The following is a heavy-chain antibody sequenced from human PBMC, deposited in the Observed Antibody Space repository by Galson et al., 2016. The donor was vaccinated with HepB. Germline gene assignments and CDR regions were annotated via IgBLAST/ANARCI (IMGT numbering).Heavy chain of an antibody. J-gene: IGHJ3*02. V-gene: IGHV5-51*01. D-gene: IGHD3-10*01. CDR2: IYPGDSDT. CDR3: ARRSSDAFDI. Sequence: QSGAEVKKPGESLKISCEGSGYSFTSYWIGWVRQMPGKGLEWMGTIYPGDSDTRYSPSSQGQVTISADKSISAAYLQWNSLKASDTAIYYCARRSSDAFDIWGQETMVTVSS. CDR1: GYSFTSYW.